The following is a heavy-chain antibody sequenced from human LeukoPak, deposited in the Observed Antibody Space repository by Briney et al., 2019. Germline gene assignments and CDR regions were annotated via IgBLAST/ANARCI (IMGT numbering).Heavy chain of an antibody. J-gene: IGHJ5*02. Sequence: SETLSLTCTVSGGSISSGNFDWSWIRQPPGKGLEWIGYIFYLGSTYYNLSLKSRVTMSVDTSKNQFSLILRSVTAADTAVYYCARKYPDHWFDPWGQGTLVTVSS. CDR1: GGSISSGNFD. V-gene: IGHV4-30-4*01. CDR2: IFYLGST. CDR3: ARKYPDHWFDP. D-gene: IGHD6-6*01.